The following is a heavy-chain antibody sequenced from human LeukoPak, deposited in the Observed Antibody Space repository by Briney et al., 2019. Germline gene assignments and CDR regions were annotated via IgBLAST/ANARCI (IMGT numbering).Heavy chain of an antibody. Sequence: ASVKVSCTVSGYTLTELSMHWVRQAPGKGLEWMGGFDPEDGETIYAQKFQGRVTMTEDTSTDTAYMELSSLRSEDTAVYYCATWRCSGGSCYSLPYYYCMDVWGQGTTVTVSS. V-gene: IGHV1-24*01. D-gene: IGHD2-15*01. CDR2: FDPEDGET. J-gene: IGHJ6*02. CDR3: ATWRCSGGSCYSLPYYYCMDV. CDR1: GYTLTELS.